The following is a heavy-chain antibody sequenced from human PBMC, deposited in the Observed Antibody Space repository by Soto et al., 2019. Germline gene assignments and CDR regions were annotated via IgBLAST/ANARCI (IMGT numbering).Heavy chain of an antibody. CDR1: GFTFSSYG. V-gene: IGHV3-33*01. CDR2: IWYDGSNK. J-gene: IGHJ6*02. CDR3: ASGRGLLWFGESTYGMDV. D-gene: IGHD3-10*01. Sequence: GGSLRLSCAASGFTFSSYGMHWFRQAPGKGLEWVAVIWYDGSNKYYADSVKGRFTISRDNSKNTLYLQMNSLRAEDTAVYYCASGRGLLWFGESTYGMDVWGQGTTVTVSS.